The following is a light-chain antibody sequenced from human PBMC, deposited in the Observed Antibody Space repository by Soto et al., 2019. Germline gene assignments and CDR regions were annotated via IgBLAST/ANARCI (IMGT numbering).Light chain of an antibody. V-gene: IGLV1-47*02. CDR3: AAWDDSLTVMM. J-gene: IGLJ3*02. Sequence: QSVLTQPPSVSAAPGQKVTISCSGSSSNIGNNYVYWYQHLPGAAPKLLIYFNNQRPSGIPDRFSGSKSGTSASLAISGLRSEDEADYYCAAWDDSLTVMMFGGGTKLTVL. CDR1: SSNIGNNY. CDR2: FNN.